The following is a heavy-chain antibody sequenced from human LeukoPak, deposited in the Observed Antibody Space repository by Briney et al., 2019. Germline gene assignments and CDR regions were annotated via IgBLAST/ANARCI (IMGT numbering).Heavy chain of an antibody. Sequence: SETLSLTCTVSGGSISSSSYYWGWIRQPPGKGLEWIGSIYYSGSTYYNPSLKSRVTISVDTSKNQFSLKLSSVTAADTAVYYCARDLGEQQLVPGFGAAFDIWGQGTMVTVSS. D-gene: IGHD6-13*01. CDR3: ARDLGEQQLVPGFGAAFDI. CDR1: GGSISSSSYY. V-gene: IGHV4-39*07. J-gene: IGHJ3*02. CDR2: IYYSGST.